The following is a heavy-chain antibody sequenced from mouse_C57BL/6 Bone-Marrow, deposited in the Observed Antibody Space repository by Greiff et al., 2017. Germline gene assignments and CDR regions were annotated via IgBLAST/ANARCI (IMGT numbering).Heavy chain of an antibody. V-gene: IGHV1-7*01. Sequence: VQLQQSPAEPAKPWASVKLSCKASVYTFPSYWLHWVKQRPGLGLDWIGYINPSSGYTKYNQKFKDKATLTADKSSSTAYMQLSSLTYEDSAVYYCAYGFFDYWGEVTTLSV. CDR2: INPSSGYT. D-gene: IGHD1-1*01. CDR3: AYGFFDY. CDR1: VYTFPSYW. J-gene: IGHJ2*01.